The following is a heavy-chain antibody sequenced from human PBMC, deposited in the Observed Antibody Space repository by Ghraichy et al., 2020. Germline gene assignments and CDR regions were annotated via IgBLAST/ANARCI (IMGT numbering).Heavy chain of an antibody. CDR2: ISWNSGSL. CDR3: ARLGGRGSTWYYYYGMDV. V-gene: IGHV3-9*01. Sequence: SLNISCTASGFTFDDYALHWVRQAPGKGLEWVSGISWNSGSLAYAESVKGRFTISRDNAKNSLYLQMNSLRAEDTALYYCARLGGRGSTWYYYYGMDVWGQGTTVTVAS. CDR1: GFTFDDYA. J-gene: IGHJ6*02. D-gene: IGHD3-16*01.